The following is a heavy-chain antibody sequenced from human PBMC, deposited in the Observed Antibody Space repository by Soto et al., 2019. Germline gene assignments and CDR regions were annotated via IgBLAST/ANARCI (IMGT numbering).Heavy chain of an antibody. CDR3: ARGSEAWFDP. V-gene: IGHV4-59*01. CDR2: VYSTEIT. J-gene: IGHJ5*02. CDR1: GDSISSYF. Sequence: QVQLQESGPGLVKPSETLSLTCTVSGDSISSYFWSWIRQPPGKGLEWIGYVYSTEITNYNPSLKSRVAMSIETSKNQFSLKVRSVTAADTAVYYCARGSEAWFDPWGQGTLVTVSS.